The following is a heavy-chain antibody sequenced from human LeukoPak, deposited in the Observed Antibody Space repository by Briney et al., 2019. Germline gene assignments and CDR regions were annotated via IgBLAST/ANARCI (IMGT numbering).Heavy chain of an antibody. V-gene: IGHV4-59*11. CDR3: ARGGASSLPFNV. CDR1: GDSISSHF. CDR2: VSYSAYT. J-gene: IGHJ3*01. Sequence: SETLSLTCTVSGDSISSHFWSWIRQPAWKRLDWIAYVSYSAYTNYNPSLISRVAISIDTSNNHFSLKLSSVTAADTAVYYCARGGASSLPFNVWGQGTLVTVSS. D-gene: IGHD3-16*01.